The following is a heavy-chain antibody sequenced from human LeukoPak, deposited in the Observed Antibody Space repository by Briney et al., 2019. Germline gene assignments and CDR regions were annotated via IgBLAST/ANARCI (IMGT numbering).Heavy chain of an antibody. CDR3: AGYYGSGSYFRNYYYFYMDV. Sequence: SVKVSCKASGGTFSTYAISWVRQAPGQGLEWMGGIIPIFGTTNYAQKFQGRVTITADKSTSTAYMELSSLRSDDTAVYYCAGYYGSGSYFRNYYYFYMDVWGKGTTVTVSS. CDR1: GGTFSTYA. V-gene: IGHV1-69*06. J-gene: IGHJ6*03. CDR2: IIPIFGTT. D-gene: IGHD3-10*01.